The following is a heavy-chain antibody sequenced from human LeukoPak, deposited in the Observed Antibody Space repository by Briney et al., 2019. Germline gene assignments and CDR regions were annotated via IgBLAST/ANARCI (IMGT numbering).Heavy chain of an antibody. V-gene: IGHV4-31*03. CDR1: GGSISSNTYY. D-gene: IGHD6-19*01. Sequence: ASETLSLTCTVSGGSISSNTYYWSWIRQHPAKGLEWIGYIYYSGNTYYNPSLKSRVTVSVDTSKNQFSLKLNSVTASDTAVYYCASVIAVAVPYYFDEWGQGTLVTVSS. J-gene: IGHJ4*02. CDR2: IYYSGNT. CDR3: ASVIAVAVPYYFDE.